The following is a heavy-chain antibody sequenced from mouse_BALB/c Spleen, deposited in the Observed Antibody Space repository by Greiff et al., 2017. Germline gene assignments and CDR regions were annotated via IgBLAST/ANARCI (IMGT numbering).Heavy chain of an antibody. Sequence: EVKLVESGGGLVQPGGSLKLSCAASGFTFSSYTMSWVRQTPEKRLEWVAYISNGGGSTYYPDTVKGRFTISRDNAKNTLYLQMSSLKSEDTAMYYCARHEGPHTALYFDYWGQGTTLTVSS. J-gene: IGHJ2*01. D-gene: IGHD1-2*01. CDR3: ARHEGPHTALYFDY. CDR2: ISNGGGST. V-gene: IGHV5-12-2*01. CDR1: GFTFSSYT.